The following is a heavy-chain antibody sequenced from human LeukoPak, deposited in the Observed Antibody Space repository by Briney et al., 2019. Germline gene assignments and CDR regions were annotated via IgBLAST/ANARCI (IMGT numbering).Heavy chain of an antibody. V-gene: IGHV5-10-1*01. CDR1: GYSFTSYW. D-gene: IGHD2-15*01. J-gene: IGHJ4*02. CDR3: ARQGSLGYCSGGSCSRSDY. Sequence: GESLRISCKGSGYSFTSYWTSWVRQMPGKGLEWMGRIDPSDSYTNYSPSFQGHVTISADKSISTAYLQWSSLKASDTAMYYCARQGSLGYCSGGSCSRSDYWGQGTLVTVSS. CDR2: IDPSDSYT.